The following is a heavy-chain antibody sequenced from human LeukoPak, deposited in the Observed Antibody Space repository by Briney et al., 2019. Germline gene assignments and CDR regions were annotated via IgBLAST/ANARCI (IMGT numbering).Heavy chain of an antibody. D-gene: IGHD6-13*01. J-gene: IGHJ4*02. CDR3: ARDYSSSWSDY. CDR2: IYYSGST. CDR1: GGSISSYY. Sequence: SETLSLTCTVSGGSISSYYWSWIRQPPGKGLEWIGYIYYSGSTNYNPSLKSRVTMSVDTSKNQFSLKLSSVTAADTAVYYCARDYSSSWSDYWGQGTLVTVSS. V-gene: IGHV4-59*12.